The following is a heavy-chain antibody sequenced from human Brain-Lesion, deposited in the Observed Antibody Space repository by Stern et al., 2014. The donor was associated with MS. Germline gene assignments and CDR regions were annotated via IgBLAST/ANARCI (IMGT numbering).Heavy chain of an antibody. Sequence: QLQLQESGPGLVKPSQTLSLSCTVSGGSISSGGYYWSWIRQPAGKGLEWIGRIFNSGSTSYNPSLKSPVPISIDTSQNPFSLRLTSMTAADTAVYYCARGRVVPGFQYYATDVWGQGTTVIVSS. V-gene: IGHV4-61*02. CDR2: IFNSGST. CDR3: ARGRVVPGFQYYATDV. D-gene: IGHD2-2*01. CDR1: GGSISSGGYY. J-gene: IGHJ6*02.